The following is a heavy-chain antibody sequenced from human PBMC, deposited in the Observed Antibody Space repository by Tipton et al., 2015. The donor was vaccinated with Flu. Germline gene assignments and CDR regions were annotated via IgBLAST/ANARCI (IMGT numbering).Heavy chain of an antibody. Sequence: LSLTCTVSGGSISGFWWNWIRQPAGKGLEWIGHIHSSASPSYNPSLKSRVTMSVDMSKNQFSLRLSSATAEDTAVYYCAGGVGNSWYTTNWGQGALVTVSS. CDR1: GGSISGFW. J-gene: IGHJ4*02. CDR2: IHSSASP. V-gene: IGHV4-4*07. D-gene: IGHD2-2*02. CDR3: AGGVGNSWYTTN.